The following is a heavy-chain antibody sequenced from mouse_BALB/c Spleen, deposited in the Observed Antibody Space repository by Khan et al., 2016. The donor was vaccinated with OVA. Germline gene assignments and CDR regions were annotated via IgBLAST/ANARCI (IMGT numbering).Heavy chain of an antibody. CDR3: GRGGYGGFAY. CDR1: GYTFTSYD. V-gene: IGHV1S56*01. CDR2: MFPGDGST. Sequence: QVQLQQSGAELVKPGASVKLSCKASGYTFTSYDINWVRQRPEQGLEWIGWMFPGDGSTKYNENFKGKATLTTDKSSSTAYMQLSRLTSEDSGAYFWGRGGYGGFAYWGQGTLVTVSA. D-gene: IGHD2-14*01. J-gene: IGHJ3*01.